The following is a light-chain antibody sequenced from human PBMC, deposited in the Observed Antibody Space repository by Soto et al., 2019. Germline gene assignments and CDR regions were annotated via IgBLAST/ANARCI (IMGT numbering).Light chain of an antibody. CDR3: QQYSTFTRT. V-gene: IGKV1-5*01. J-gene: IGKJ1*01. Sequence: DIQTTQSPSILSASVGARVTITCRASQSISKWLAWYQKKTGRDPNLMIYDASTLESGVPSRFSGIVSGTDFNLTLPNLQTDDCATFECQQYSTFTRTFCPGTKVDIK. CDR2: DAS. CDR1: QSISKW.